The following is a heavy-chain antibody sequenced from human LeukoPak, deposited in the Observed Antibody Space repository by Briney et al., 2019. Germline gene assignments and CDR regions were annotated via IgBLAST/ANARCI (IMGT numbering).Heavy chain of an antibody. V-gene: IGHV6-1*01. CDR1: GDSVSSNSAA. CDR3: AREEGATRGYYYGMDV. J-gene: IGHJ6*02. Sequence: SQTLSPTCAISGDSVSSNSAAWNWIRQSPSRGLEWLGRTYYRSKWYNDYAVSVKSRITINPDTSKNQFSLQLNSVTPEDTAVYYCAREEGATRGYYYGMDVWGQGTTVTVSS. D-gene: IGHD1-26*01. CDR2: TYYRSKWYN.